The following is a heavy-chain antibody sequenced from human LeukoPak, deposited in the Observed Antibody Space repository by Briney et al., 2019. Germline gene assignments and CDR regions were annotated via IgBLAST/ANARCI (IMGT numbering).Heavy chain of an antibody. Sequence: SQTLSLTFAISGDSVSGDSVAWNWIRQSPSRGLEWLGRTYYKSKWSNDYAVSVKSRISINPDASKSQFSLHLNSVTPDDTAVYYCARDWYGGKYYRFDSWGQGTLVTVSS. CDR3: ARDWYGGKYYRFDS. J-gene: IGHJ5*01. CDR2: TYYKSKWSN. CDR1: GDSVSGDSVA. D-gene: IGHD1-26*01. V-gene: IGHV6-1*01.